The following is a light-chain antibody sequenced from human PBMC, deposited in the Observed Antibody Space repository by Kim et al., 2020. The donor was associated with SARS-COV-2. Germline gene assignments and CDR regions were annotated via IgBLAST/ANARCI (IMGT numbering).Light chain of an antibody. V-gene: IGKV3-15*01. CDR1: QSVRRN. CDR2: HES. Sequence: VSPGERATLSCRASQSVRRNLAWYQQKPGQAPRLLIYHESTRATTTPARFSGSGSETEFNLTISSLQSEDFAVYYCQQYNNWPLTFGGGTKVDIK. CDR3: QQYNNWPLT. J-gene: IGKJ4*01.